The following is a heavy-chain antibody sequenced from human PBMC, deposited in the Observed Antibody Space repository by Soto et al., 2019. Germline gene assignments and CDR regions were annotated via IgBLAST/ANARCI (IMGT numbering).Heavy chain of an antibody. CDR2: ISPMFGAA. V-gene: IGHV1-69*19. Sequence: QVQLVQSGAEMKKPGSSVKVSCQSSGGTFNTYAMNWVRQAPGQGPEWMGDISPMFGAANYAPKFQGRVTITADDSTGTSSMQLSSLTSEDTALYCCAREVQVHPAAFVYWGQGTLVTVSS. D-gene: IGHD2-2*01. J-gene: IGHJ4*02. CDR1: GGTFNTYA. CDR3: AREVQVHPAAFVY.